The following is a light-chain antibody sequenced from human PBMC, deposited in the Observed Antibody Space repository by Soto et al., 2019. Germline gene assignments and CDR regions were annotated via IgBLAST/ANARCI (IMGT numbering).Light chain of an antibody. V-gene: IGKV3-15*01. CDR1: QSVNPN. Sequence: EVVMTQSPATLSVSPGERATLSCRASQSVNPNLAWYQQKPGQAPRLLIHGASNRATGMPARFSGSGFGTESSLLFTCLEPEDFACSNCPESTLSLWTFGQGSKVEI. CDR3: PESTLSLWT. J-gene: IGKJ1*01. CDR2: GAS.